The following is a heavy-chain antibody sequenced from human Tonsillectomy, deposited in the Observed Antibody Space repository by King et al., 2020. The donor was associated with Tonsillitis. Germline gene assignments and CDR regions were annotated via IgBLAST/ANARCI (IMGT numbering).Heavy chain of an antibody. CDR2: MSVSGGRT. CDR1: GFTFSIYA. V-gene: IGHV3-23*04. Sequence: VQLVESGGGLVQPGGSLRLSCAASGFTFSIYAMSWVRQAPGKGLEWVSTMSVSGGRTYYADSGKGRFTISRDNPKNTLSLQMNSLRAEDTAVYYCANLYYYDSSGNAFDIWGQGTMVTVSS. CDR3: ANLYYYDSSGNAFDI. J-gene: IGHJ3*02. D-gene: IGHD3-22*01.